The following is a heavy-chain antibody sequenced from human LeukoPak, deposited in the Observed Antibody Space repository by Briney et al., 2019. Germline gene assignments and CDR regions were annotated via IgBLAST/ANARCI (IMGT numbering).Heavy chain of an antibody. CDR3: ARERSSTSNYYYYYYYMDV. J-gene: IGHJ6*03. D-gene: IGHD2-2*01. CDR1: GFIVSSNY. V-gene: IGHV3-66*02. CDR2: IYSGGTT. Sequence: PGGSLRLSCAASGFIVSSNYMTWVRQAPGKGLEWVSVIYSGGTTYSADSVKGRFTMSRDNSKNTLYLQMNSLRAEDTAVYYCARERSSTSNYYYYYYYMDVWGKGTTVTVSS.